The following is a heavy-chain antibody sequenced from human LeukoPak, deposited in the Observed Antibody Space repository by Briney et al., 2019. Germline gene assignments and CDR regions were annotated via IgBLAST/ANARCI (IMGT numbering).Heavy chain of an antibody. CDR3: AREVVVTATVDY. D-gene: IGHD2-21*02. CDR1: GYTFTGYY. V-gene: IGHV1-2*02. J-gene: IGHJ4*02. CDR2: INPNSGGT. Sequence: ASVKVSCKASGYTFTGYYMHWVRQAPGQGLEWMGWINPNSGGTNYAQKFQGRVTMTRDTSISTAYMELSRLRSDDTAVYYCAREVVVTATVDYWGQGTLVTVSS.